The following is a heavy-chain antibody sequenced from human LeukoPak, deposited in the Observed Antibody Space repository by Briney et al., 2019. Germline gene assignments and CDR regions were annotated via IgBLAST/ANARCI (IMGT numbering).Heavy chain of an antibody. CDR1: GGSISSSSYY. Sequence: SETLSLTCTVSGGSISSSSYYWGWIRQPPGKGLEWIGSVYYRGNTYYNPSLKSRVTTSVDTSKNQFSLKVSSMTAADTAVYYCARGDWKYGDFDRWGQGTLVTVSS. D-gene: IGHD1-7*01. J-gene: IGHJ4*02. CDR3: ARGDWKYGDFDR. V-gene: IGHV4-39*07. CDR2: VYYRGNT.